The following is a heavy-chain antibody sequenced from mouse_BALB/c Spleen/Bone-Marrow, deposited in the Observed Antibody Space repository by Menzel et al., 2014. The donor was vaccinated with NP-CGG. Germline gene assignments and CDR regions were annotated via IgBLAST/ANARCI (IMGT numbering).Heavy chain of an antibody. D-gene: IGHD2-14*01. J-gene: IGHJ3*01. CDR2: IISGSNTI. V-gene: IGHV5-17*02. CDR3: ARSRYDVGWFA. CDR1: GFTFSAFG. Sequence: EVQLQQSGGDLVQPGGSRKLSCAASGFTFSAFGMHWVRQAPERGLEWVAYIISGSNTIYYSDKVKGRFTISRDNPKNTLFLQMTSLRSEDTAMYYCARSRYDVGWFAIGAKGLWSLSLQ.